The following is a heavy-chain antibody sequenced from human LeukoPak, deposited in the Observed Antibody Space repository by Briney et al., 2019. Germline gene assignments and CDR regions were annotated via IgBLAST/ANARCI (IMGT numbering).Heavy chain of an antibody. CDR3: ARHRFESGGYHSTD. J-gene: IGHJ4*02. CDR1: GFTFSNYW. D-gene: IGHD3-22*01. Sequence: GGSLRLSCAASGFTFSNYWMTWVRQAPGKRLAWVSTISGGSGSTYCADSVKGRFTISRDNSKNTLYLLMNSLRDEDTAVYYCARHRFESGGYHSTDWGQGTLVTVSS. CDR2: ISGGSGST. V-gene: IGHV3-23*01.